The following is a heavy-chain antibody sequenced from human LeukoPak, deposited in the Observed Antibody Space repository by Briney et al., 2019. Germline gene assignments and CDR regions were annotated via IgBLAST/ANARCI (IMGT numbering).Heavy chain of an antibody. CDR1: GYTFTSHF. V-gene: IGHV1-46*01. Sequence: ASVKVSCKASGYTFTSHFMHWVRQAPGQGLEWMGIINPRGGSTSYTQKFQGRVTMTRDTSTSTVYMELSSLRSEDTAVYYCARDRNSHYGGNSIAYYFDYWGQGTLVTVSS. D-gene: IGHD4-23*01. J-gene: IGHJ4*02. CDR2: INPRGGST. CDR3: ARDRNSHYGGNSIAYYFDY.